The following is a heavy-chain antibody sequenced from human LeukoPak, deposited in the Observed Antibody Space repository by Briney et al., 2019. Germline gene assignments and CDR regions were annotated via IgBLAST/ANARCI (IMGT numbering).Heavy chain of an antibody. CDR3: AKDIQLST. CDR1: GFTFSSYA. J-gene: IGHJ3*01. CDR2: ISFSGDNS. Sequence: PGGSLRLSCAASGFTFSSYAMSWVRQAPGKGLEWVALISFSGDNSYYADSVKGRFSVSRDNSENTLPLQMNSLRVEDTARYYCAKDIQLSTWGLGTMVTVSS. V-gene: IGHV3-23*01. D-gene: IGHD5-24*01.